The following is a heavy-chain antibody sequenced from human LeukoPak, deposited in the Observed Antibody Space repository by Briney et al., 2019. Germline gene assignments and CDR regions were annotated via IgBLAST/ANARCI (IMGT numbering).Heavy chain of an antibody. D-gene: IGHD3-9*01. J-gene: IGHJ4*02. CDR2: IIPIFGTA. CDR1: GGTFSSYA. V-gene: IGHV1-69*13. Sequence: SVKVSCKASGGTFSSYAISWVRQAPGQGLEWMGGIIPIFGTANYAQKSQGRVTTTADESTSTAYMELSSLRSEDTAVYYCASSGGFDWLSGLYYFDYWGQGTLVTVSS. CDR3: ASSGGFDWLSGLYYFDY.